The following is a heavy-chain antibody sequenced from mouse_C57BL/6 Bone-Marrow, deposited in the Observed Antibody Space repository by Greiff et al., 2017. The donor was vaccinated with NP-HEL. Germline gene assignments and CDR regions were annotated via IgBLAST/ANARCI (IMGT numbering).Heavy chain of an antibody. CDR1: GYAFSSSW. CDR2: LYPGDGYT. J-gene: IGHJ3*01. D-gene: IGHD2-1*01. V-gene: IGHV1-82*01. Sequence: VQLQQSGPELVKPGASVPISCKASGYAFSSSWMNWVKQRPGKGLEWIGRLYPGDGYTNYNGKFKGQATLTSDKSSSTAYMQLSSLTSEDSAVYFCAYGNYAWFAYWGQGTLVTVSA. CDR3: AYGNYAWFAY.